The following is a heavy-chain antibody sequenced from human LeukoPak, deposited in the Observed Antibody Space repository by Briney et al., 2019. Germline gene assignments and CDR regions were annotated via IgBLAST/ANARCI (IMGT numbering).Heavy chain of an antibody. CDR3: ASPGHSSSGDY. CDR2: IKSDGSST. J-gene: IGHJ4*02. D-gene: IGHD6-13*01. CDR1: GFTITTNW. Sequence: GGSLRLSCAAAGFTITTNWMHWVRQAPGKGLVWVSRIKSDGSSTGYADSVRGRFTISRDNAKNTLYLQMNSLRAEDTAVYYCASPGHSSSGDYWGQGTLVTVSS. V-gene: IGHV3-74*01.